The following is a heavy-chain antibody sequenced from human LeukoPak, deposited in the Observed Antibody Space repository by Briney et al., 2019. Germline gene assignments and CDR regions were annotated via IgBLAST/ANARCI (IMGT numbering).Heavy chain of an antibody. CDR2: IKSKADGETT. J-gene: IGHJ4*02. CDR1: EFTLNNAW. D-gene: IGHD2/OR15-2a*01. CDR3: TTDQGNSTGNYYFDY. Sequence: GGSLRLSCVASEFTLNNAWINWVRQAPGKGLEWIARIKSKADGETTQYAASVEGRFTISRDDLKNTLFLKMNGLQIEDTAMYYCTTDQGNSTGNYYFDYWGQGTLVTVSS. V-gene: IGHV3-15*01.